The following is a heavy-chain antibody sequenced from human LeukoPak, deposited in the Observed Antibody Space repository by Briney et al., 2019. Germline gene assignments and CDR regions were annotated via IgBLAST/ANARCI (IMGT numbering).Heavy chain of an antibody. CDR2: ISSSSSYI. D-gene: IGHD3-9*01. Sequence: GGSLRLSCAASGFTFSCYSMNWVRQAPGKGLEWVSSISSSSSYIYYADSVKGRFTISRDNAKNSLYLQMNSLRAEDTAVYYCAREGTYFDISNWGQGTLVTVSS. V-gene: IGHV3-21*01. CDR3: AREGTYFDISN. J-gene: IGHJ4*02. CDR1: GFTFSCYS.